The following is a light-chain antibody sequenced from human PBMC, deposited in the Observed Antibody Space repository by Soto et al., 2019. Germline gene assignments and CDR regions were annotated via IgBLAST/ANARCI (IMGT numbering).Light chain of an antibody. CDR3: QQLKSYPIT. CDR1: QDISSF. CDR2: SAS. V-gene: IGKV1-9*01. J-gene: IGKJ5*01. Sequence: DIHLTQSPSFLSASVGDRVTITCRASQDISSFLAWYQQKPGKGPQLLISSASTLQRGVPSRFSGGGSGTGFTLTISSLQPDDFATYYCQQLKSYPITFGQGTRLEIK.